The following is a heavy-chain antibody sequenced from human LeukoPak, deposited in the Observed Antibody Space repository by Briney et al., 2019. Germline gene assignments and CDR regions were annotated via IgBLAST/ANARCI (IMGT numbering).Heavy chain of an antibody. V-gene: IGHV3-23*01. D-gene: IGHD3-22*01. CDR2: IRGSWGST. J-gene: IGHJ4*02. Sequence: GGSLRLSCAASGFTFSSYAMSWVRQARGKGLEWVSAIRGSWGSTYYADSVKGPFNISRDNSKNTLNLPMNSLRAEDTAVYYCAKRTTYNYDSSGYYYFDYWGQGPLAPVSS. CDR1: GFTFSSYA. CDR3: AKRTTYNYDSSGYYYFDY.